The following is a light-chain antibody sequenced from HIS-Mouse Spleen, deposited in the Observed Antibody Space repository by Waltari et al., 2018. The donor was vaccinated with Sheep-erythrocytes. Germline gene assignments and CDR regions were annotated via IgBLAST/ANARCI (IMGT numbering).Light chain of an antibody. CDR2: EVS. CDR1: SRNVGGYKY. V-gene: IGLV2-8*01. J-gene: IGLJ3*02. CDR3: SSYAGSNNWV. Sequence: QSALTQPPSASGSPGPSVTIPCTGTSRNVGGYKYVSWYQQHPGKAPKLMIYEVSKRPSGVPDRFSGSKSGNTASLTVSGLQAEDEADYYCSSYAGSNNWVFGGGTKLTVL.